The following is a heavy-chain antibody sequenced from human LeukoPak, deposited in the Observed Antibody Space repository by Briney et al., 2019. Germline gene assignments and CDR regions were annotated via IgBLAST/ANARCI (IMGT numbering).Heavy chain of an antibody. J-gene: IGHJ4*02. CDR1: GFSFSSYS. CDR3: ARGGPGYDASGYCWGLDY. V-gene: IGHV3-21*06. CDR2: FSSDGTHT. Sequence: GGSQRLSCLSSGFSFSSYSMNWVRQAPGKGLEWVASFSSDGTHTAYGESVRGRFTISRDNAKNSVHLQMNSLRVEDTALYYCARGGPGYDASGYCWGLDYWGQGTLVTVSS. D-gene: IGHD3-22*01.